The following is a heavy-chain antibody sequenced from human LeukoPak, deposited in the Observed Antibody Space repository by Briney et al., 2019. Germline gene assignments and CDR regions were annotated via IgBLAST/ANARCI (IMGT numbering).Heavy chain of an antibody. CDR2: IYYSGST. D-gene: IGHD3-22*01. J-gene: IGHJ6*02. CDR3: ARHNYRTYYYDSSGYYYYGMDV. V-gene: IGHV4-39*01. Sequence: SETLSPTCTVSGGSISSSSYYWGWIRQPPGKGLEWIGSIYYSGSTYYNPSLKSRVTISVDTSKNQFSLKLSSVTAADTAVYYCARHNYRTYYYDSSGYYYYGMDVWGQGTTVTVSS. CDR1: GGSISSSSYY.